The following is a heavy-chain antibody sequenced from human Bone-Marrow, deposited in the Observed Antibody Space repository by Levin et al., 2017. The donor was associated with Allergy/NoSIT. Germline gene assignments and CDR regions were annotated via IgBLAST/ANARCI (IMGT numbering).Heavy chain of an antibody. CDR3: ARGGCSDTSCYSGFSGGWHIYWYFDL. Sequence: PGGSLRLSCAASGFTFSFYEMNWVRQAPGKGLEWVSYISSSGSTIYYADSVKGRFTISRDNAKNSLSLQMNSLRAEDTAVYYCARGGCSDTSCYSGFSGGWHIYWYFDLWGRGSLVTVSS. J-gene: IGHJ2*01. CDR1: GFTFSFYE. D-gene: IGHD2-2*01. V-gene: IGHV3-48*03. CDR2: ISSSGSTI.